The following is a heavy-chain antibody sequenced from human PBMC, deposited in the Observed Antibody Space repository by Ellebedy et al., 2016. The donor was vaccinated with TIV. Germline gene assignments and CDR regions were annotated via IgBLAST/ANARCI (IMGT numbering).Heavy chain of an antibody. D-gene: IGHD5/OR15-5a*01. Sequence: GESLKISCAASGFTFRSYSIHWVRQAPGKGLEWVAVISYDGSKEFYGVSVKGRFTISRDNSKNTVYLQMNSLRTEDTAVYYCARDHLPSTVANHFDYWGQGTLVTVSS. V-gene: IGHV3-30*03. CDR2: ISYDGSKE. CDR1: GFTFRSYS. J-gene: IGHJ4*02. CDR3: ARDHLPSTVANHFDY.